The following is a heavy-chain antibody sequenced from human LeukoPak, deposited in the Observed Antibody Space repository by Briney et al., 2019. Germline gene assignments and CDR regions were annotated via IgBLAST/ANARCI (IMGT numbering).Heavy chain of an antibody. V-gene: IGHV3-23*01. J-gene: IGHJ5*02. CDR1: GFTFSNSV. CDR3: AKGTSPFDP. CDR2: ISGSGDNI. Sequence: GGSLRLSCAASGFTFSNSVMSWVRQAPGKGLEWVSLISGSGDNIYYVDSVKGRFTISRDNSKNTLYLQTNSLRAEDTAVYFCAKGTSPFDPWGQGTLVTVSS.